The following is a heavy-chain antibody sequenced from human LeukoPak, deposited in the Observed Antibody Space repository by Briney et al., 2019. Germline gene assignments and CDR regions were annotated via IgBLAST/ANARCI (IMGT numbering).Heavy chain of an antibody. CDR3: ARDHYEANYYYYYMDV. D-gene: IGHD3-22*01. CDR1: GFTFSDYW. Sequence: PGGSLRLSCAASGFTFSDYWMSWVRQAPGKGLEWVANINQDGSEKGYVDSVRGRFTISRDNAKNSLFLQMNSLRAEDTAVYYCARDHYEANYYYYYMDVWGKGTTVTVS. J-gene: IGHJ6*03. V-gene: IGHV3-7*01. CDR2: INQDGSEK.